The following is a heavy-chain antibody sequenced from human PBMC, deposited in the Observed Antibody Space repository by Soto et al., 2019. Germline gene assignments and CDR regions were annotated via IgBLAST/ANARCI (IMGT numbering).Heavy chain of an antibody. CDR1: GFTFSSYA. Sequence: GGSLRLSCAASGFTFSSYAMSWVRQAPGKGLEWVSAISGSGGSTYYADSVKGRFTISRDNSKNTLYLQMNSLRAEDTAIYYCANLIEPPGPYFDYWGQGTLVTVSS. J-gene: IGHJ4*02. CDR3: ANLIEPPGPYFDY. D-gene: IGHD2-8*01. CDR2: ISGSGGST. V-gene: IGHV3-23*01.